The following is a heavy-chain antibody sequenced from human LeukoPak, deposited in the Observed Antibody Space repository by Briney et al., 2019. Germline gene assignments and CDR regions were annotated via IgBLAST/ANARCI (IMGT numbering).Heavy chain of an antibody. CDR2: IYHSGST. CDR3: ARADIVATVYDY. V-gene: IGHV4-30-2*01. Sequence: SQTLSLTCAVSGGSISSGGYSWSWIRQPPGKGPEWIGYIYHSGSTYYNPSLKSRVTISVDRSKNQFSLKLSSVTAADTAVYYCARADIVATVYDYWGQGTLVTVSS. CDR1: GGSISSGGYS. J-gene: IGHJ4*02. D-gene: IGHD5-12*01.